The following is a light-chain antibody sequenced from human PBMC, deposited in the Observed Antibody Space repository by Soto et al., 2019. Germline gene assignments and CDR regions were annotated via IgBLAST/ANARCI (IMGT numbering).Light chain of an antibody. J-gene: IGLJ2*01. CDR1: SSNIGTGYD. CDR3: QSYDSSLSGSV. V-gene: IGLV1-40*01. Sequence: QSVLTQPPSVSGAPGQRVTISCTGSSSNIGTGYDVHWYQQLPGTAPKLLIYSNTKRPSGVPGRFSGSKSGTSASLAITGLQAEDEADYYCQSYDSSLSGSVFGGGTKLTVL. CDR2: SNT.